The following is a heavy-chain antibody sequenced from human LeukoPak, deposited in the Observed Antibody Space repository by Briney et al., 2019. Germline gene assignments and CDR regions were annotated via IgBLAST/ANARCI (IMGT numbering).Heavy chain of an antibody. D-gene: IGHD2-2*01. CDR2: ISAYNGNT. Sequence: ASVKVSCKASGYTFTSYGISWVRQAPGQGLEWMGWISAYNGNTNYAQKLQGRVTMTTDTSTSTAYMELRSLRSDDTAVYYCARDFDNPENSCPSTSCVDVWGQGTTVTVFS. CDR3: ARDFDNPENSCPSTSCVDV. V-gene: IGHV1-18*01. J-gene: IGHJ6*02. CDR1: GYTFTSYG.